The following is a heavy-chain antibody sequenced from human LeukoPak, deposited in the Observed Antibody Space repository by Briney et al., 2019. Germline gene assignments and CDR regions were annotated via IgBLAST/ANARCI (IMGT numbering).Heavy chain of an antibody. CDR1: GGSFSGYY. J-gene: IGHJ3*02. CDR3: ARHPGFYYDNRQGAFDI. Sequence: SETLSLTCAVYGGSFSGYYWSWIRQPPGKGLEWIGEINHSGSTNYNPSLKSRVTISVDTSKNQFSLKLSSVTAADTAVYYCARHPGFYYDNRQGAFDIWGQGTMVTVSS. D-gene: IGHD3-22*01. V-gene: IGHV4-34*01. CDR2: INHSGST.